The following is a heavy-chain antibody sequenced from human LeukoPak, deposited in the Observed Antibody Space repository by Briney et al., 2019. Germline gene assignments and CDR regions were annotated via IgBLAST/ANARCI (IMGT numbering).Heavy chain of an antibody. CDR1: GFTFSSYS. Sequence: GGSLRLSCAASGFTFSSYSMNWVRQAPGKGLEWVSYISSSSSTIYYADSVKGRFTISRDNSKNTLYLQMNSLRAEDTAVYYCARDYGYYDSSDGDYWGQGTLVTVSS. V-gene: IGHV3-48*01. CDR2: ISSSSSTI. J-gene: IGHJ4*02. CDR3: ARDYGYYDSSDGDY. D-gene: IGHD3-22*01.